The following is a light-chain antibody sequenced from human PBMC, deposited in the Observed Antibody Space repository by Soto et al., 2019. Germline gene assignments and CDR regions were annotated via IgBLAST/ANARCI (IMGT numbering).Light chain of an antibody. CDR1: QPISDY. J-gene: IGKJ2*01. CDR3: QQYNNWPPYT. CDR2: TSS. Sequence: DIQMTQSPSSLSASVGDRVTITCRTGQPISDYLNWYQQKPGKAPSLLIYTSSNLQTGVPSRFSGSGSGTHFTLTINSLQPEDFAVYYCQQYNNWPPYTFGQGTKVDIK. V-gene: IGKV1-39*01.